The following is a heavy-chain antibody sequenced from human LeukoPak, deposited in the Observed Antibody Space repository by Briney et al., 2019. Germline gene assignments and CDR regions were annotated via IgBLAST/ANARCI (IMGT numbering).Heavy chain of an antibody. V-gene: IGHV3-15*01. CDR3: TTSTYYDFWSGYYAFDI. CDR1: GFTFSNAW. Sequence: GGSLRLSCAASGFTFSNAWMSWVRQAPGKGLEWVGRIKSKTDGGTTDYAAPVKGRFTISRDDSKNTLYLQMNSLKTEDTAVYYCTTSTYYDFWSGYYAFDIWGQGTMVNVSS. D-gene: IGHD3-3*01. CDR2: IKSKTDGGTT. J-gene: IGHJ3*02.